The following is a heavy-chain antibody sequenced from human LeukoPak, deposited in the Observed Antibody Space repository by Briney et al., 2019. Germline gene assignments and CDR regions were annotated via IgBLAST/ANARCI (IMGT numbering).Heavy chain of an antibody. CDR1: GFTVSSNY. V-gene: IGHV3-66*01. D-gene: IGHD2-21*02. J-gene: IGHJ4*02. CDR3: AAYCGGDCLARWVFDY. CDR2: IYSGGST. Sequence: PGGSLRLSCAASGFTVSSNYMSWVRQAPGKGLEWVSVIYSGGSTYYADSVKGRFTISRDNSKNTLYLQMNSLRAEDTAVYYCAAYCGGDCLARWVFDYWGQGTLVTVSS.